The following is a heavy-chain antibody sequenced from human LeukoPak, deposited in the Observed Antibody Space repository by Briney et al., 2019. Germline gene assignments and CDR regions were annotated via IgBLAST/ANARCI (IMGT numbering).Heavy chain of an antibody. D-gene: IGHD3-10*01. Sequence: PRRSLGLSCAASGFTFTWYGIHWVRQAPGKGLEWVAVIWYDGSNKYYGDSVKGRFTISRDNSKDTLYLQMNSLRAEDTAVYYCARDFSYGSGSLTLDYWGQGTLVTVSS. CDR2: IWYDGSNK. J-gene: IGHJ4*02. CDR3: ARDFSYGSGSLTLDY. V-gene: IGHV3-33*01. CDR1: GFTFTWYG.